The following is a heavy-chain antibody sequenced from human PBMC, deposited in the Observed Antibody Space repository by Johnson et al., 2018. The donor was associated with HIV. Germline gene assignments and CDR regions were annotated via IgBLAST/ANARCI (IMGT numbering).Heavy chain of an antibody. V-gene: IGHV3-53*01. D-gene: IGHD3-16*01. CDR1: GFTVSSNY. CDR2: IYIGDDT. CDR3: ARDGSLGGGLHDAFDI. J-gene: IGHJ3*02. Sequence: EQLVESGGGLIQPGGSLSLSCAASGFTVSSNYMRWVRQAPGTGLEGVSVIYIGDDTFHADSVKGIFLISRDNSKNTLYLQMNSLRADDTGVYYCARDGSLGGGLHDAFDIWGPGTMVTVSS.